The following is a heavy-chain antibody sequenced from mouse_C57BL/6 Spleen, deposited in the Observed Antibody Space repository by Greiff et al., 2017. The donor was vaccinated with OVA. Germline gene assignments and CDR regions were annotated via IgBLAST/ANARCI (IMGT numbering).Heavy chain of an antibody. CDR2: ISSGGDYI. D-gene: IGHD2-3*01. Sequence: EVQGVESGEGLVKPGGSLKLSCAASGFTFSSYAMSWVRQTPEKRLEWVAYISSGGDYIYYADTVKGRFTISRDNARNTLYLQMSSLKSEDTAMYYCTRDQGYDGYYYYAMDYWGQGTSVTVSS. J-gene: IGHJ4*01. CDR1: GFTFSSYA. CDR3: TRDQGYDGYYYYAMDY. V-gene: IGHV5-9-1*02.